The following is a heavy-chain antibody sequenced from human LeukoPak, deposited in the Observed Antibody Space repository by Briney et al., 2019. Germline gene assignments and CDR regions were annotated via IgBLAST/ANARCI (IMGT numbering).Heavy chain of an antibody. V-gene: IGHV3-21*01. Sequence: PGGSLRLSCAASGFIFSRCGMNWVRQVPGKGLEWVSSISGTSSHIYYADSVKGRFSISRDNAQNSLYLQMNSLRAEDTAVYYCTRGSEWTSGVSDYWGQGTLVTVSS. CDR3: TRGSEWTSGVSDY. CDR2: ISGTSSHI. CDR1: GFIFSRCG. D-gene: IGHD3-3*01. J-gene: IGHJ4*02.